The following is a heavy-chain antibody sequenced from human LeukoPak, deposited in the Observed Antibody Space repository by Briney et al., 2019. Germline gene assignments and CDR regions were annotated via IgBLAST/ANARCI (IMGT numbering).Heavy chain of an antibody. D-gene: IGHD2-2*01. V-gene: IGHV1-69*06. CDR1: GGTFSSYA. Sequence: SVKVSCKASGGTFSSYAISWVRQAPGQGLEWMGGVMPMFGKANYAQKFQGRVTTTADKATSTAYMELSSLRSEDTAVYYCAGGRTDIVVVPATLRNYYFDYWGQGTLVTVSS. J-gene: IGHJ4*02. CDR2: VMPMFGKA. CDR3: AGGRTDIVVVPATLRNYYFDY.